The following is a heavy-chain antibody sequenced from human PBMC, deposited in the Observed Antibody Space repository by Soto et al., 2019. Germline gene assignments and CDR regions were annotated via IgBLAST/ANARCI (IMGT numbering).Heavy chain of an antibody. Sequence: VESLKISCKGSGYSFTSYWIGWVRQMPGKGLEWMGIIYPGDSDTRYSPSFQGQVTISADKSISTAYLQWSSLKASDTAMYYCARAMYSSSWYSPYGMDVWGQGTTVTVSS. D-gene: IGHD6-13*01. CDR3: ARAMYSSSWYSPYGMDV. CDR2: IYPGDSDT. CDR1: GYSFTSYW. V-gene: IGHV5-51*01. J-gene: IGHJ6*02.